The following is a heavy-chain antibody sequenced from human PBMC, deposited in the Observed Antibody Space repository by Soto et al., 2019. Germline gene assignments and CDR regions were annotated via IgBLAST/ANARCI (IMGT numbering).Heavy chain of an antibody. CDR1: GFSLTTGVG. V-gene: IGHV2-5*02. J-gene: IGHJ4*02. Sequence: ITLEESGPTLVKPTETLTLTCTFSGFSLTTGVGVGWVRQPPGKALEWLALVYWDDDTHYTPSLMSRLTITKDISKGQVVLTMTNMDPVDTATYYCATLTADFWGPGALVTVSS. CDR3: ATLTADF. CDR2: VYWDDDT.